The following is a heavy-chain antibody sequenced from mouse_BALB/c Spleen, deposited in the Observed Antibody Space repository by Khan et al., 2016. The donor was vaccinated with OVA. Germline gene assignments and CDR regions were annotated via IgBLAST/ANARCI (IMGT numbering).Heavy chain of an antibody. CDR2: IFPGTGTT. CDR3: ARGYFGNYEFAY. Sequence: VQLQESGAELVKPGASVKLSCKTSGYTFTNYWIQWVKQRPGQGLGWIGEIFPGTGTTYYNENFKAKATLNIDTSSSTAYMQLSSLTSEDSAVYFCARGYFGNYEFAYWGQGTLVTVSA. D-gene: IGHD2-1*01. V-gene: IGHV1S132*01. J-gene: IGHJ3*01. CDR1: GYTFTNYW.